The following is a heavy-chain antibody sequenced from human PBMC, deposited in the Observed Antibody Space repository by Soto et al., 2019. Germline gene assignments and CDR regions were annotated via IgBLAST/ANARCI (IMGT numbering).Heavy chain of an antibody. J-gene: IGHJ6*02. CDR3: ASKLGPYDYGLDV. CDR1: GDSITNNHW. V-gene: IGHV4-4*02. CDR2: IYHTGSA. Sequence: QMQLRESGPGLVKPSGTLSLTCTVYGDSITNNHWCRWVLQPPGKGPELIGEIYHTGSANYNPSLKIRGASSADKSKNQFSLRLNSVTAADTAVYYCASKLGPYDYGLDVWGQGTTVTVSS. D-gene: IGHD3-16*01.